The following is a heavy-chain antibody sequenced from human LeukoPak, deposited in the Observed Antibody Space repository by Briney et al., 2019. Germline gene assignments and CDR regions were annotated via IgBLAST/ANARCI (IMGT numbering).Heavy chain of an antibody. CDR2: IYDSGGT. Sequence: SETLSLTCTVSGGSISSYYWSWVRQPPGKGLEWIGYIYDSGGTNYNASLKSRVTISVDTSKNKFSLKLSSVTAADTAVYYCARGGNYGSGSYYYGDWFDPWGQGTLVTVSS. CDR1: GGSISSYY. D-gene: IGHD3-10*01. V-gene: IGHV4-59*01. CDR3: ARGGNYGSGSYYYGDWFDP. J-gene: IGHJ5*02.